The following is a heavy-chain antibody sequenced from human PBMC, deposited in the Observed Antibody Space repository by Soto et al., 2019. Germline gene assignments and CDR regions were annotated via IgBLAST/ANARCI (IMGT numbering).Heavy chain of an antibody. J-gene: IGHJ4*02. V-gene: IGHV3-30*18. CDR3: TKEYIVGTTWGYFES. CDR1: GFIFSTYG. D-gene: IGHD1-26*01. Sequence: VQLVESGGGVVQPGGSLRLSCAASGFIFSTYGMHWVRQVPGKGLEWVAHISYDGSNEHYADSVKGRFTVSRDNPKNTLSLQLTSLRSEDTAVYYCTKEYIVGTTWGYFESWGQGTLVTVSS. CDR2: ISYDGSNE.